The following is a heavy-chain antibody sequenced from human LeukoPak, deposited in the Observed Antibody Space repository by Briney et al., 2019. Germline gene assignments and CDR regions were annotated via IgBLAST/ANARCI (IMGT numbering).Heavy chain of an antibody. CDR3: ARAGRYCSSTSCHGYFDY. J-gene: IGHJ4*02. CDR1: GYTFTSYY. Sequence: GASVKVSCKASGYTFTSYYMHWVRQAPGQGLEWMGIINPSGGSTSYAQKFQGRVTMTRDTSTSTVYMELSSLRSEDTAVYYCARAGRYCSSTSCHGYFDYWGQGTLVTVSS. V-gene: IGHV1-46*01. CDR2: INPSGGST. D-gene: IGHD2-2*01.